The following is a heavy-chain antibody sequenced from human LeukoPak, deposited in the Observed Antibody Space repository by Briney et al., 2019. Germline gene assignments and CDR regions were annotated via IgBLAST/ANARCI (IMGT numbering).Heavy chain of an antibody. CDR2: INPSGGST. V-gene: IGHV1-46*01. J-gene: IGHJ4*02. D-gene: IGHD3-10*01. CDR1: GYTFTIYY. CDR3: ARMGGVLWFGEPNYFDY. Sequence: ASVKVSCKASGYTFTIYYMHWVRQAPGQGLEWMGIINPSGGSTSYAQKFQGRVTMTRDTSTSTVYMELSSLRSEDTAVYYCARMGGVLWFGEPNYFDYWGQGTLVTVSS.